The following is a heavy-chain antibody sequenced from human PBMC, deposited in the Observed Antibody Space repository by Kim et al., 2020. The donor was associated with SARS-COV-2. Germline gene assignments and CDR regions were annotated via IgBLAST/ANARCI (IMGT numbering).Heavy chain of an antibody. CDR2: ISYDGSNN. CDR3: TRGAAAGDDIDY. Sequence: GGSLRLSCAASGFTFSSYAMHWVRQAPGKGLEWVAIISYDGSNNYYADSVKGRFTISRDNSKNTLYLQMNSLRPEDTAMFFCTRGAAAGDDIDYWGQGTLVTVSS. D-gene: IGHD6-13*01. J-gene: IGHJ4*02. CDR1: GFTFSSYA. V-gene: IGHV3-30*04.